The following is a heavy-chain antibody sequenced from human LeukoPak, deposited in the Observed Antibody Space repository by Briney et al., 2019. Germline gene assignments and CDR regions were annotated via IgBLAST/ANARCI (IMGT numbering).Heavy chain of an antibody. CDR1: GGTFSSYA. J-gene: IGHJ6*03. CDR3: ARSNYCSSTSCYANYYYYMDV. Sequence: SVKVSCKASGGTFSSYAISWVRQAPGQGLEWMRGIIPIFGTANYAQKFQGRVRITADESTSTAYMELSSLRSEDTVVYYCARSNYCSSTSCYANYYYYMDVWGKGTTVTISS. V-gene: IGHV1-69*13. CDR2: IIPIFGTA. D-gene: IGHD2-2*01.